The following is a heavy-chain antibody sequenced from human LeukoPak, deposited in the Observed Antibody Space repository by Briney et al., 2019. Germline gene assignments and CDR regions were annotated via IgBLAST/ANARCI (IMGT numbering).Heavy chain of an antibody. CDR1: GYTFTSYG. V-gene: IGHV1-18*01. CDR2: ISAYNGNT. J-gene: IGHJ4*02. Sequence: ASVKVSCKASGYTFTSYGISWVRQAPGQGLEWMGWISAYNGNTNYAQKLRGRVTMTTDTSTSTAYMELRSLRSDDTAVYYCARVGGVLGITGTYYFDYWGQGTLVTVSS. D-gene: IGHD1-20*01. CDR3: ARVGGVLGITGTYYFDY.